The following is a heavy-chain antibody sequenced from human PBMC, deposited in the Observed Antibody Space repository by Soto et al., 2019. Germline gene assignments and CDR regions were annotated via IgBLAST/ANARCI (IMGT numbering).Heavy chain of an antibody. Sequence: GGSLRLSCAASGFTFSSYAMSWVRQAPGKGLEWVSAISGSGGSTYYADSVKGRFTISRDNSKNTLYLQMNSLRAEDTAVYYCAKDCLNEDIVVVPAAICGGMDVWGQGTTVTVSS. CDR1: GFTFSSYA. V-gene: IGHV3-23*01. J-gene: IGHJ6*02. D-gene: IGHD2-2*01. CDR3: AKDCLNEDIVVVPAAICGGMDV. CDR2: ISGSGGST.